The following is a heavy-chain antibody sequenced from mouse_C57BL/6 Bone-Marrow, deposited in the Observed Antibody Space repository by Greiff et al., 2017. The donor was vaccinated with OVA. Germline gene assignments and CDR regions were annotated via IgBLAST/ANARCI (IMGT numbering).Heavy chain of an antibody. CDR1: GYTFTSYW. CDR2: IYPGSGST. J-gene: IGHJ2*01. CDR3: ARKEDSLYYFDY. V-gene: IGHV1-55*01. Sequence: QVQLQQPGAELVKPGASVKMSCKASGYTFTSYWITWVKQRPGQGLEWIGDIYPGSGSTNYNEKFKSKATLTVDTSSSTAYMQLSSLTSEDSAVYYCARKEDSLYYFDYWGQGTTRTVSS.